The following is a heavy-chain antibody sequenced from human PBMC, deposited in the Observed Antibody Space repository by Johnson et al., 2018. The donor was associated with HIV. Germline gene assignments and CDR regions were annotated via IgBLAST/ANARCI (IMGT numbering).Heavy chain of an antibody. J-gene: IGHJ3*02. CDR1: GFTFSSYA. V-gene: IGHV3-30-3*02. D-gene: IGHD6-13*01. Sequence: QVQLVESGGGVVQPGGSLRLSCAASGFTFSSYAMHWVRQAPGKGLEWVAVISYDGSNKYYADSVKGRFTISRDNSKNTLYLQMNSLRAEDTAVYYCAKARAAAGTSDAFDIWGQGTMVTVSS. CDR3: AKARAAAGTSDAFDI. CDR2: ISYDGSNK.